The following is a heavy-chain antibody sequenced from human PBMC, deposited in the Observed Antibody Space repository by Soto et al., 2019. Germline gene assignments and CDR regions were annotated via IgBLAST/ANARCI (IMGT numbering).Heavy chain of an antibody. Sequence: PGGSLRLSCAASGFTFSSYGMHWVRQAPGKGLEWVAVIWYDGSNKYYADSVKGRFTISRDNSKNTLYLQMNSLRAEDTAVYYCARTAARPSNWYFDLWGRGTLVTVSS. CDR1: GFTFSSYG. V-gene: IGHV3-33*01. CDR2: IWYDGSNK. J-gene: IGHJ2*01. CDR3: ARTAARPSNWYFDL.